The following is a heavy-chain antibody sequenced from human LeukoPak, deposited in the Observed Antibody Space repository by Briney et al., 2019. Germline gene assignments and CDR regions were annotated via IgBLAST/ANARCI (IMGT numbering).Heavy chain of an antibody. J-gene: IGHJ4*02. V-gene: IGHV3-7*01. D-gene: IGHD3-10*02. CDR1: VFTFSTYW. CDR2: INQDGSKK. Sequence: PGGSLRLSSSASVFTFSTYWMTCGSQAPGKGLEWVANINQDGSKKYYVDSVKGRFTISRDNAKNSLYLQMNSPRAEDTAVYYFARDAPPCYFWGQGTLVTVSS. CDR3: ARDAPPCYF.